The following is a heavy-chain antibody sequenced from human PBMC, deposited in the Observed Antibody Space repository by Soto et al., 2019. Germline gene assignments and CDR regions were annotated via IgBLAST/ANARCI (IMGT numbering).Heavy chain of an antibody. CDR2: ISGSGGST. J-gene: IGHJ4*02. D-gene: IGHD3-22*01. V-gene: IGHV3-23*01. CDR1: GFTFSSYA. CDR3: AKGSYYYDSSGSLI. Sequence: HPGGSLRLSCAASGFTFSSYAMSWVRQAPGKGLEWVSAISGSGGSTYYADSVKGRFTISRDNSKNTLYLQMNSLRAEDTAVYYCAKGSYYYDSSGSLIWGQGTLVTVSS.